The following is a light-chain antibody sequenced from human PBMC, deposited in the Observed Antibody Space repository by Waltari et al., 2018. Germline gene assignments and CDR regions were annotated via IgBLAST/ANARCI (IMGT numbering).Light chain of an antibody. CDR1: SSDVGFYNY. Sequence: QSALTQPASVSGSPGQSITISCTGASSDVGFYNYVSWYQQHPGKVPKLMIYEVSNRPSGVSNRFSGSKSGNTASLTISGLQAEDEADYYCSSYTSSSTLVFVTGTKVTVL. J-gene: IGLJ1*01. V-gene: IGLV2-14*01. CDR3: SSYTSSSTLV. CDR2: EVS.